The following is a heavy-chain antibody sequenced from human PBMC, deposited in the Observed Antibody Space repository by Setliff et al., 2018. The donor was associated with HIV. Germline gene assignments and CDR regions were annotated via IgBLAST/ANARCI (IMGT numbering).Heavy chain of an antibody. CDR3: ARDYLHVFDI. Sequence: SVKVSCKASGYTFTNYYIHWVRQAPGQGLEWMGLINPIFGTANYAQKFQGRVTITADESTSTAYMELSSLKSDDTAVYYCARDYLHVFDIWGQGTMVTVS. V-gene: IGHV1-69*13. CDR2: INPIFGTA. CDR1: GYTFTNYY. J-gene: IGHJ3*02.